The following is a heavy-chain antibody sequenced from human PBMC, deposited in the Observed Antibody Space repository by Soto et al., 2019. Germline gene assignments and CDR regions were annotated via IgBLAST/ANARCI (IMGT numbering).Heavy chain of an antibody. CDR3: ARVDTAMTSFDY. D-gene: IGHD5-18*01. J-gene: IGHJ4*02. CDR1: GGSXSSGDYY. V-gene: IGHV4-30-4*01. CDR2: IYYSGST. Sequence: TLSLTCTVSGGSXSSGDYYWSWIRQPPGKGLEWIGYIYYSGSTYYNPSLKSRVTISVDTSKNQFSLKLSSVTAADTAVYYCARVDTAMTSFDYWGQVALVTVSS.